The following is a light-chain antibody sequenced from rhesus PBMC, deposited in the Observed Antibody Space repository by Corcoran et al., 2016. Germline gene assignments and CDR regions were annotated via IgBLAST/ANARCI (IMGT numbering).Light chain of an antibody. CDR1: QGISSF. CDR3: QQRNSYPLT. V-gene: IGKV1-25*01. Sequence: DIQMTQSPSSLSASVGDRVTITCRASQGISSFLAWYQQKPGKVPKLLLYEASTLQSGVPSRFSGSGSGTAFTLTIRSLQPKDFATYYCQQRNSYPLTFGGGTKVEIK. J-gene: IGKJ4*01. CDR2: EAS.